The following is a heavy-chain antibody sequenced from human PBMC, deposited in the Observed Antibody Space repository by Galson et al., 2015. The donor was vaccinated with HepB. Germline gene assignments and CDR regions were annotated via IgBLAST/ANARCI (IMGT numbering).Heavy chain of an antibody. CDR1: GFTFSSYS. D-gene: IGHD5/OR15-5a*01. CDR2: ISSSSSYI. Sequence: SLRLSCAASGFTFSSYSMNWVRQAPGKGLEWVSSISSSSSYIYYADSVKGRFTISRDNAKNSLYLQMNSLRAEDTAVYYCARDSVSNWYFDLWGRGTLVTVSS. V-gene: IGHV3-21*01. CDR3: ARDSVSNWYFDL. J-gene: IGHJ2*01.